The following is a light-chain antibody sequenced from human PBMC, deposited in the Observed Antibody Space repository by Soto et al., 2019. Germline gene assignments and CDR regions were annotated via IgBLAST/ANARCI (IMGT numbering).Light chain of an antibody. CDR2: GNS. CDR1: SSNIGAGYD. Sequence: QSVLTQPPSMSGAPGQRVTISCTGSSSNIGAGYDVHWYQHLPGTAPKLLIFGNSDRPSGVPDRFSGSKSGTSASLAISGLQAEDEAEYYCQSYDSSLIGWVFGTGTKVTVL. J-gene: IGLJ1*01. CDR3: QSYDSSLIGWV. V-gene: IGLV1-40*01.